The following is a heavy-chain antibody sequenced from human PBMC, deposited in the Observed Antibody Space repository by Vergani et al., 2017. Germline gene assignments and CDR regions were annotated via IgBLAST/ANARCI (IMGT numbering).Heavy chain of an antibody. CDR2: FDPEDGET. J-gene: IGHJ4*02. D-gene: IGHD4-17*01. CDR3: ATGYATVDY. CDR1: GFTFTSSA. Sequence: QLVQSGPEVKKPGTSVKVSCKASGFTFTSSAMHWVRQAPGKGLEWMGGFDPEDGETIYAQKFQGRVTMTEDTSTDTAYMELSSLGSEDTAVYYCATGYATVDYWGQGTLVTVSS. V-gene: IGHV1-24*01.